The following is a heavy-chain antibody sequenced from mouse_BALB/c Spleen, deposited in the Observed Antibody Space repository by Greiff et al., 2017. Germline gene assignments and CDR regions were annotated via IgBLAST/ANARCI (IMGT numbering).Heavy chain of an antibody. D-gene: IGHD1-1*01. J-gene: IGHJ2*01. CDR2: ISDGGSYT. V-gene: IGHV5-4*02. Sequence: EVMLVESGGGLVKPGGSLKLSCAASGFTFSDYYMYWVRQTPEKRLEWVATISDGGSYTYYPDSVKGRFTISRDNAKNNLYLQMSSLKSEDTAMYYCARGGTTVLYFDYWGQGTTLTVSS. CDR1: GFTFSDYY. CDR3: ARGGTTVLYFDY.